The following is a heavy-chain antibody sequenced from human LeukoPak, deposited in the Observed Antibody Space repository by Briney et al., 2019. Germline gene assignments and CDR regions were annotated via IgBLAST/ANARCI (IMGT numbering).Heavy chain of an antibody. CDR1: GFTFSSYA. CDR2: ISGSGGST. V-gene: IGHV3-23*01. J-gene: IGHJ4*02. D-gene: IGHD3-22*01. Sequence: GGSLRLSCVASGFTFSSYAMSWVRQAPGKGLEWVSTISGSGGSTYYADSVKGRFTISRDNSKNTLYLQMNSLRAEDTAVYYCAKYYYDSSGSPYYFDYWGQGTLVTVSS. CDR3: AKYYYDSSGSPYYFDY.